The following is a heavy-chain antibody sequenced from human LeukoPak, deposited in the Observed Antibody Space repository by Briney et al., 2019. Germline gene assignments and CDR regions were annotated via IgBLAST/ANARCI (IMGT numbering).Heavy chain of an antibody. J-gene: IGHJ4*02. CDR3: ARGVRIAVAGNIDY. CDR1: GFNFSNYA. V-gene: IGHV3-30*04. Sequence: GGSLRLSCAASGFNFSNYAIHWVRQVPGKRLEWVAVISYDGSNKKYADSVKGRFTISRDNSKNTLYLQMNSLRAEDTAVYYCARGVRIAVAGNIDYWGQGTLVTVSS. D-gene: IGHD6-19*01. CDR2: ISYDGSNK.